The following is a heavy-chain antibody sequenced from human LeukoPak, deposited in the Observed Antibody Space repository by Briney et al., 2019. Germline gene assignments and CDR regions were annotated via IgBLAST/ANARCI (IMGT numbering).Heavy chain of an antibody. CDR1: GFTVSSNY. D-gene: IGHD1-26*01. CDR3: ARAAIVGATKKGGYFDY. CDR2: IYSGGST. Sequence: GGSLRLSCAASGFTVSSNYMSWVRRAPEKGLEWVSVIYSGGSTHYADSVKGRFTISRDNSKNTLYLQMNSLRAEDTAVYYCARAAIVGATKKGGYFDYWGQGTLVTVSS. J-gene: IGHJ4*02. V-gene: IGHV3-53*01.